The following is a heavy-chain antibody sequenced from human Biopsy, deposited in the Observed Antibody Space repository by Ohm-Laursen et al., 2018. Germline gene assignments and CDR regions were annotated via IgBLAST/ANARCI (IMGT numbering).Heavy chain of an antibody. CDR3: AKHGSGWTGDDAFHI. Sequence: SQTLSLTCIVSGGSISGSSWSWIRQAPGKGLEWIGYISYSRDTNYNPSLKSRITIPVDTSKNQFSLKLTSVTAADTAVYYCAKHGSGWTGDDAFHIWGQGTMVTVSS. V-gene: IGHV4-59*08. CDR1: GGSISGSS. D-gene: IGHD6-19*01. CDR2: ISYSRDT. J-gene: IGHJ3*02.